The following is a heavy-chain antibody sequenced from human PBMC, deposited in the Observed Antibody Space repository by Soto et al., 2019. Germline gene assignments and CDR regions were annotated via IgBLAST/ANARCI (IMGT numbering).Heavy chain of an antibody. CDR1: GFTFSDHY. CDR3: VRVSGSYCFDY. J-gene: IGHJ4*02. CDR2: SRNKANSYTR. D-gene: IGHD1-26*01. V-gene: IGHV3-72*01. Sequence: PGGSLRLSCAASGFTFSDHYMDWVRQAPGKGLEWVGRSRNKANSYTREYAASVKGRFTISRDDSKNSLYLQMDSLKTEDTAVYFCVRVSGSYCFDYWGQGTLVSVSS.